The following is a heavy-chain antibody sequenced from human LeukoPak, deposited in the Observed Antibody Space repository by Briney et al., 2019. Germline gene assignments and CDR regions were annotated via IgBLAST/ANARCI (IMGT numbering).Heavy chain of an antibody. CDR3: ARWAQITMVRGAPNWFDP. D-gene: IGHD3-10*01. CDR1: GGSFSGYY. Sequence: SETLSLTCAVSGGSFSGYYWSWIRQPPGKGLEWIGEINHSGSTNYNPSLKSRVTISVDTSKNQFSLKLSSVTAADTAVYYCARWAQITMVRGAPNWFDPWGQGTLVTVSS. V-gene: IGHV4-34*01. J-gene: IGHJ5*02. CDR2: INHSGST.